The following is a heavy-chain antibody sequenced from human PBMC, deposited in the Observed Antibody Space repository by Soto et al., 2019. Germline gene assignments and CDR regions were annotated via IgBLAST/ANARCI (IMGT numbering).Heavy chain of an antibody. Sequence: QVQLQEPGPGLVKPSQTLSVTCAISGDSVSGNSAAWNWIRLSPSRGLEWLARTYYRSRWYNDYAVSVRSRITVNADTSKNQFSLQLTSVTLEDTAIYYCAGTTSHHWLYMDVWGRGTTVTVSS. CDR2: TYYRSRWYN. J-gene: IGHJ6*03. V-gene: IGHV6-1*01. CDR1: GDSVSGNSAA. CDR3: AGTTSHHWLYMDV. D-gene: IGHD1-1*01.